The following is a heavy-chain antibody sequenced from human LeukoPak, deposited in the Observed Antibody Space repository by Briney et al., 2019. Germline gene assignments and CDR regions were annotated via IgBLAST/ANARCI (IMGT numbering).Heavy chain of an antibody. D-gene: IGHD2-15*01. V-gene: IGHV2-70*11. J-gene: IGHJ4*02. Sequence: SGPALVKPTQTLTLTCTFSGFSLTTSGMCVSWIRQPPGKALEWLARIDWDDDKYYSTSLKSRLTISKDTSKNQVVLTMANMDPVDTATYYCARFHCSGYKCYGFDYWGQGTLVTVSS. CDR3: ARFHCSGYKCYGFDY. CDR1: GFSLTTSGMC. CDR2: IDWDDDK.